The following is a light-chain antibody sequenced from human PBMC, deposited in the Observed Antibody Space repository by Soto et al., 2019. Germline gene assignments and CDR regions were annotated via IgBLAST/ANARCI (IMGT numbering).Light chain of an antibody. V-gene: IGKV3-20*01. CDR2: GAS. Sequence: EIVLTQSPATLSLTPGERATLSCGASRSVSSNLAWYQQKPGQAPRLLIYGASSRATGIPDRFSGSGSGTDFTLTISRLEPADFAVYYCQQYGSSPPFGGGTKVDIK. CDR3: QQYGSSPP. J-gene: IGKJ4*01. CDR1: RSVSSN.